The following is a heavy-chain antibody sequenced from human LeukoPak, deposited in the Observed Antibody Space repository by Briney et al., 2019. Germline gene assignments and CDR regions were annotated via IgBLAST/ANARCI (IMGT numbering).Heavy chain of an antibody. V-gene: IGHV4-34*09. J-gene: IGHJ4*02. Sequence: PSETLSLTCAVYGGSFSGYYWSWIRQPPGKGLEWIGEINHSGSTNYNPSLKSRVTISVDTSKNQFSLKLSSVTAADTAVYYCARALYGDYVIRYFDYWGQGTLVTVSS. CDR1: GGSFSGYY. CDR3: ARALYGDYVIRYFDY. CDR2: INHSGST. D-gene: IGHD4-17*01.